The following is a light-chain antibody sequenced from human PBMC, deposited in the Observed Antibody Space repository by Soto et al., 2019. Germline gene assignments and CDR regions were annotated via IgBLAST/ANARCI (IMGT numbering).Light chain of an antibody. CDR1: QSVLYNSDNKNY. J-gene: IGKJ4*01. CDR2: WAS. Sequence: DIVMTQSPDSLAVSLGERATINCKSSQSVLYNSDNKNYLAWYQQKPGQPPKLLIYWASTRDSGVPDRFSGSGSGADFTLIISSLQAEDVAVYYCQQYYTTLSFGGGTKGEIK. V-gene: IGKV4-1*01. CDR3: QQYYTTLS.